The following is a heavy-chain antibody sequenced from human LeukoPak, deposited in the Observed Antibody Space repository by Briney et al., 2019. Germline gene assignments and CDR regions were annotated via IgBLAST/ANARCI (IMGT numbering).Heavy chain of an antibody. D-gene: IGHD6-13*01. Sequence: GGSLRLSCTASGFTFGDYAMGWVRQAPGKGLEWVGFIRSKAYSGTTEYAASVNGRFTISRDDSKSIAYLQMNSLRAEDTAVYYCARWLRGIADEDGVDVWGQGTTVTVSS. CDR2: IRSKAYSGTT. CDR3: ARWLRGIADEDGVDV. J-gene: IGHJ6*02. V-gene: IGHV3-49*04. CDR1: GFTFGDYA.